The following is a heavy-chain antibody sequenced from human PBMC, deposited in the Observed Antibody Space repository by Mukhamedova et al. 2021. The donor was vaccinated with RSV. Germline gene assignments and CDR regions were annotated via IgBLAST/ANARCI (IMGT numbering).Heavy chain of an antibody. D-gene: IGHD3-22*01. CDR2: ISFDVNTK. Sequence: VRQPPGKGLEWVAVISFDVNTKYYADSVKGRFTISRDNSKNTLYLQMNSLRPEDTALYYCAKPSTAYYDASGYVDSWGRGTLVT. V-gene: IGHV3-30*18. J-gene: IGHJ4*02. CDR3: AKPSTAYYDASGYVDS.